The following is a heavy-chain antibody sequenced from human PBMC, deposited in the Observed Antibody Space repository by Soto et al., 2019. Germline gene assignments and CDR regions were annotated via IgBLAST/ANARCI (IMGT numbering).Heavy chain of an antibody. CDR3: ARLEEYCSSTSCRFDY. CDR1: GYTFTSYG. J-gene: IGHJ4*02. V-gene: IGHV1-18*01. CDR2: ISAYNGNT. Sequence: QVQLVQSGAEVKKPGASVKVSCKASGYTFTSYGISWVRQAPGQGLEWMGWISAYNGNTHYAQKLQGRVTMTTDTSTSTAYMELRSLRSDDTAVYYCARLEEYCSSTSCRFDYWGQGTLVTVSS. D-gene: IGHD2-2*01.